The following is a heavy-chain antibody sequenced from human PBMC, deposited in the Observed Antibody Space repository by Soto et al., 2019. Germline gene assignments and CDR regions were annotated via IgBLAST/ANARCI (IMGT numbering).Heavy chain of an antibody. CDR2: IYHGGNT. CDR3: ASGGGGGNF. CDR1: GYSVTNDNW. J-gene: IGHJ4*02. V-gene: IGHV4-4*02. D-gene: IGHD2-15*01. Sequence: QVQLQESGPGLVKPSGTLSLTCSVSGYSVTNDNWWSWLRQPPGRGLEWIAEIYHGGNTNYRPSLRSRVTISMDKSNYQSSLKLVSETAADTAVYFCASGGGGGNFWGQGILVTVSS.